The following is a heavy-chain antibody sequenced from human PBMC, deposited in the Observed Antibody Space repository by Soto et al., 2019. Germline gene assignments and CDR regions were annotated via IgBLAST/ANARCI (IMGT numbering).Heavy chain of an antibody. V-gene: IGHV4-30-4*01. CDR2: IYYSGTT. Sequence: QVQLQESGPGLVKPSQTLSLTCTVSGGSISSGDYYCSWIRQPPGKGLEWIGYIYYSGTTYYNPSLKSRVTISVDTSKNQFSLKLSSVTAADTAVYYCARSRNSDYVPQYWGQGTLVTVSS. J-gene: IGHJ4*02. D-gene: IGHD4-4*01. CDR3: ARSRNSDYVPQY. CDR1: GGSISSGDYY.